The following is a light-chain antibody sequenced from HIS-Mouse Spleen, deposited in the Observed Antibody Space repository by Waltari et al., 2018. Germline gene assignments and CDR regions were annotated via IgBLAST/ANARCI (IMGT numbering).Light chain of an antibody. J-gene: IGLJ2*01. CDR3: YSTDSSGNHRV. V-gene: IGLV3-10*01. CDR2: EDS. CDR1: ALPKNY. Sequence: SYELTQPPPVSVSPGQTARTTCSGDALPKNYAYCYQQKSGQAPVLVIYEDSKRPSGIPERFSGSSSGTMATLTISGAQVEDEADYYCYSTDSSGNHRVFGGGTKLTVL.